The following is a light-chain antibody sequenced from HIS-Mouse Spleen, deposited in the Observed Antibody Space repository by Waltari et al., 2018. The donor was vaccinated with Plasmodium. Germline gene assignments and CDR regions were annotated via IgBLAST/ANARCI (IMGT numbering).Light chain of an antibody. CDR2: EGS. J-gene: IGLJ2*01. CDR1: SSDVGGYNY. Sequence: QSALTQPPSASGSPGQSVTISCPGTSSDVGGYNYVSWYQQHPGQAPKLMIYEGSKRPSGVPDRFSGSKSGNTASLTVSGLQAEDEADYYCSSYAGSNNLVFGGGTKLTVL. V-gene: IGLV2-8*01. CDR3: SSYAGSNNLV.